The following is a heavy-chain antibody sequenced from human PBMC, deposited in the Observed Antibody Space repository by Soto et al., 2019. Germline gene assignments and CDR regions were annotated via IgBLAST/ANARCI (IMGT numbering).Heavy chain of an antibody. J-gene: IGHJ5*02. Sequence: QVQLQESGPGLVKPSQTLSLTCTVSGGSINSSDYYWTWIRQHPEKGLEWIGYIFYAGSTYYNPSLRSRATISVDTSNNQFSLRLTSVTAADTAVYYWARDRSLDLGSGSWFDPWGQGTLVTVSS. CDR2: IFYAGST. V-gene: IGHV4-31*03. CDR1: GGSINSSDYY. CDR3: ARDRSLDLGSGSWFDP. D-gene: IGHD3-3*01.